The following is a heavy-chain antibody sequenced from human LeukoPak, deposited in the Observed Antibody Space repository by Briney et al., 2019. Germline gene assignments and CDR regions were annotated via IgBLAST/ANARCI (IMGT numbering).Heavy chain of an antibody. Sequence: GGSLRLSCVASGFTFSSYGMHWVRQAPGKGLEWVAFIRYDGSNKYYADPVKGRFTISRDNSKNTLYLQMNSLRAEDTAVYYCAKGSHDSSGYYYAFDIWGQGTMVTVSS. D-gene: IGHD3-22*01. J-gene: IGHJ3*02. CDR2: IRYDGSNK. CDR3: AKGSHDSSGYYYAFDI. V-gene: IGHV3-30*02. CDR1: GFTFSSYG.